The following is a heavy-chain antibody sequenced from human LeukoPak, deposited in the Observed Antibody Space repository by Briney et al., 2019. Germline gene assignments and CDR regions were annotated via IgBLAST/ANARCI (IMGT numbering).Heavy chain of an antibody. CDR2: ISGSGGTS. J-gene: IGHJ4*02. D-gene: IGHD6-19*01. V-gene: IGHV3-23*01. Sequence: PGGSLRLSCAASGFTFSNYGMNWVRQAPGKGLEWVSFISGSGGTSYYADSVKGRFTISRDISRNRLYLQMNSLRAEDTAIYFCATGPRLAEARWGQGTLVTVSS. CDR3: ATGPRLAEAR. CDR1: GFTFSNYG.